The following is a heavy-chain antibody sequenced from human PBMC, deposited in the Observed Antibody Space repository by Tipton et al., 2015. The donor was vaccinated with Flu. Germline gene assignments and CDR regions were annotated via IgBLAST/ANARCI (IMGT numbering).Heavy chain of an antibody. J-gene: IGHJ5*02. CDR3: ARDLSGFNWFDP. D-gene: IGHD6-19*01. CDR1: GGTFSSYA. V-gene: IGHV1-69*01. CDR2: IIPIFGTA. Sequence: QSGAEVKKPGSSVKVSCKASGGTFSSYAISWVRQAPGQGLEWMGGIIPIFGTANYAQKFQGRVTITADESTSTAYMELRSLRSDDTAVYYCARDLSGFNWFDPWGQGTLVTVSS.